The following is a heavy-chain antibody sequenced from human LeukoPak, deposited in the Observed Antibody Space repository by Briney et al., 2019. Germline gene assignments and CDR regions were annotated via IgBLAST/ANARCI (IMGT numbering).Heavy chain of an antibody. J-gene: IGHJ4*02. CDR1: GGSISSSNYY. CDR2: IYYSGST. V-gene: IGHV4-39*07. D-gene: IGHD4-17*01. CDR3: ARRKAMTTLH. Sequence: SETLSLTCTVSGGSISSSNYYWGWIRQPPGKGLEWIGSIYYSGSTYYNPSLKSRVTISVDTSKNQFSLKLSSVTAADTAVYYCARRKAMTTLHWGQGTLVTVSS.